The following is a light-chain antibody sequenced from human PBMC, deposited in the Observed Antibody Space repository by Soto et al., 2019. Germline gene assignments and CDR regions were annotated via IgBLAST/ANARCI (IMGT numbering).Light chain of an antibody. Sequence: QLVLTQSPSASASLGASVKLTYTLSSGHSSYAIAWHQQQPEKGPRYLMKLNSDGSHSKGDGIPDRFSGSSSGSERYLTIASLQSEDEADYYGQTWGTGIRVFGGGTKLTVL. CDR2: LNSDGSH. CDR3: QTWGTGIRV. CDR1: SGHSSYA. V-gene: IGLV4-69*01. J-gene: IGLJ3*02.